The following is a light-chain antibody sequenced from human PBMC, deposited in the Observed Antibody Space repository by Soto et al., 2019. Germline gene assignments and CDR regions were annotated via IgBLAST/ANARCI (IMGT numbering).Light chain of an antibody. J-gene: IGKJ1*01. CDR1: QSVSSSY. CDR2: GAS. CDR3: QQYVSSRRT. Sequence: EIVLTQSPGTLSLSPGERATLSCRASQSVSSSYLAWYQQKPGQAPRLLIYGASSRATGIPDRFSGSGSGTDFTLTISRLEPEEFAVYYCQQYVSSRRTLGQGTKVDIK. V-gene: IGKV3-20*01.